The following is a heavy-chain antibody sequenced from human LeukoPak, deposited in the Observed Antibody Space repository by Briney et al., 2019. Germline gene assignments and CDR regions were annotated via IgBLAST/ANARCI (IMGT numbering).Heavy chain of an antibody. J-gene: IGHJ4*02. CDR3: ARFPRILDY. CDR1: GFTLTAYW. Sequence: GGSLRLSCAASGFTLTAYWMTWVRQAPGKGLEWVANIKRDGSQKYYVDSVKGRFTISRDNAKNSLYLQMNSLRAEDTAVYYCARFPRILDYWGQGTLVTVSS. V-gene: IGHV3-7*04. CDR2: IKRDGSQK.